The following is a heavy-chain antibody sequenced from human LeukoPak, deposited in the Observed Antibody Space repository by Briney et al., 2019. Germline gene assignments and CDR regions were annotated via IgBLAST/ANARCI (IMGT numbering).Heavy chain of an antibody. J-gene: IGHJ3*02. CDR1: GYSISSGYY. CDR2: IYYSGST. Sequence: SETLSLTCTVSGYSISSGYYWGWIRQPPGKGLEWIGSIYYSGSTYYNPSLKSRVTISVDTSKNQFSLKLSSVTAADTAVYYCARDRDYYDSSGYHSAFDIWGQGTMVTVSS. V-gene: IGHV4-38-2*02. CDR3: ARDRDYYDSSGYHSAFDI. D-gene: IGHD3-22*01.